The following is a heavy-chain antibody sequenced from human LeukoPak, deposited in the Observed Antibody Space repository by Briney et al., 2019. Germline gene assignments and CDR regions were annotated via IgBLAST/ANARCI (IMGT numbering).Heavy chain of an antibody. CDR2: IYHSGST. CDR1: GGSISSSNW. J-gene: IGHJ4*02. D-gene: IGHD2-2*01. Sequence: SETLSLTCAVSGGSISSSNWWSWVRQPPGKGLEWIGEIYHSGSTNYNPSLKSRVTISVDKSKNQFSLKLSSVTAADTAVYYCARGPPHHIVVVPAAEIYPEFDYWGQGTLVTVSS. CDR3: ARGPPHHIVVVPAAEIYPEFDY. V-gene: IGHV4-4*02.